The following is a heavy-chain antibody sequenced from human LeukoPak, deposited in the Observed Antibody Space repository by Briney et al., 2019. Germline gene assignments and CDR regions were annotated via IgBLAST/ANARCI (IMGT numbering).Heavy chain of an antibody. CDR3: ARDPGYSYGSFYFDY. J-gene: IGHJ4*02. CDR2: ISGSGTVT. Sequence: GGSLRLSCAASGFTFSNHAMNWVRQAPGKGLEWVSIISGSGTVTYYADSVKGRFTISRDNSKNTLYLQMNSLRAEDTAVYYCARDPGYSYGSFYFDYWGQGTLVTVSS. V-gene: IGHV3-23*01. D-gene: IGHD5-18*01. CDR1: GFTFSNHA.